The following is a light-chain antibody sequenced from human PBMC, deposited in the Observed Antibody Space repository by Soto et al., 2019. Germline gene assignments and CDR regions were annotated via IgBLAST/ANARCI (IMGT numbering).Light chain of an antibody. Sequence: DIQMTQSPSSVSASVGDRVTITCRASQAIDSWLACYQQKPGEAPKLLIFTGSLLHSGVPPRFSGSGSGTDFTLTISSLQPEDFATYYCQQTLSFPPTFGQGTKVDIK. V-gene: IGKV1-12*01. J-gene: IGKJ1*01. CDR1: QAIDSW. CDR2: TGS. CDR3: QQTLSFPPT.